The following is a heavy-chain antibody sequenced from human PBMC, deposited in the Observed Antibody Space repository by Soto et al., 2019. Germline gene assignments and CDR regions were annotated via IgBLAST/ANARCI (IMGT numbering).Heavy chain of an antibody. J-gene: IGHJ4*02. CDR2: ISGSGGST. Sequence: GRSLRLSCAASGFTFSSYAMSWVRQAPGKGLEWVSAISGSGGSTYYADSVKGRFTISRDNSKNTLYLQMNSLRAEDTAVYYCAKELDYYDSSGDFDYWGQGTLVTVSS. D-gene: IGHD3-22*01. CDR1: GFTFSSYA. CDR3: AKELDYYDSSGDFDY. V-gene: IGHV3-23*01.